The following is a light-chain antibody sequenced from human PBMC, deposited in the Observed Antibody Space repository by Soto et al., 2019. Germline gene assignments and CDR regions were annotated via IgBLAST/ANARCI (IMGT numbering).Light chain of an antibody. J-gene: IGLJ2*01. CDR1: RSDIGSRNS. Sequence: QSALTQPASVSGSLGHSITIPCTGTRSDIGSRNSVSWYQHHPGKAPKLMIYDVNIRPSGVSHRFSGSKSGNAASLTISGLQAEDEADYSCASYTAASTMVFGGGTKVTVL. CDR2: DVN. V-gene: IGLV2-14*03. CDR3: ASYTAASTMV.